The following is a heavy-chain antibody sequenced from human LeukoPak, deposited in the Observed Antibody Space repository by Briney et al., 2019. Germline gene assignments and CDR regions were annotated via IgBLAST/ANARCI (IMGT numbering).Heavy chain of an antibody. D-gene: IGHD1-20*01. CDR3: ARHGPRSNWNADSRGNWFDP. CDR2: IYYSGST. V-gene: IGHV4-39*01. J-gene: IGHJ5*02. Sequence: SETLSLTCTVSGGSISSSSYYWGWIRQPPGKGLEWIGSIYYSGSTYYNPSLKSRVTISVDTSKNQFSLKLSSVTAADTAVYYCARHGPRSNWNADSRGNWFDPWGQGTLVTVSS. CDR1: GGSISSSSYY.